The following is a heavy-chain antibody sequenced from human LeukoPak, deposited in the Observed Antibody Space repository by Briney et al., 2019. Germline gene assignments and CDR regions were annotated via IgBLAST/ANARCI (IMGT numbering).Heavy chain of an antibody. D-gene: IGHD3-10*01. CDR1: GFTFSSYG. J-gene: IGHJ4*02. CDR2: ISYDGSNK. CDR3: AKDGRYYYGSGSYCGY. Sequence: GGSLRLSCAASGFTFSSYGMHWVRQAPGKGLEWVAVISYDGSNKYYADSVKGRFTISRDNSKNTMYLQMNSLRAEDTAVYYCAKDGRYYYGSGSYCGYWGQGTLVTVSS. V-gene: IGHV3-30*18.